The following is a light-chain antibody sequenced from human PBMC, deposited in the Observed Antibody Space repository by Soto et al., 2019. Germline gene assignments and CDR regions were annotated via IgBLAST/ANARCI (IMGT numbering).Light chain of an antibody. CDR3: QQYNGYFRT. J-gene: IGKJ2*01. CDR1: QGISRW. Sequence: DILMTQSPSTLSASVGDRVTITCRASQGISRWLAWYQHKPPKAPKLLIYDASSLEIGVPSRFSGSGSGTEFTLTISSLQPDDVATYYCQQYNGYFRTFGQGTKLQIK. V-gene: IGKV1-5*01. CDR2: DAS.